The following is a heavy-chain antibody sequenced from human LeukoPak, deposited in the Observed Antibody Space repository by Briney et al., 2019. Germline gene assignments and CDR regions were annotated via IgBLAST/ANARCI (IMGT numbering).Heavy chain of an antibody. CDR3: ARMGYREQWLVGQH. D-gene: IGHD6-19*01. CDR1: GFTFSSYA. J-gene: IGHJ1*01. CDR2: ISSSSSYI. Sequence: GGSLRLSCAASGFTFSSYAMSWVRQAPGKGLEWVSSISSSSSYIYYADSVKGRFTISRDNAKNSLYLQMNSLRAEDTAVYYCARMGYREQWLVGQHWGQGTLVTVSS. V-gene: IGHV3-21*01.